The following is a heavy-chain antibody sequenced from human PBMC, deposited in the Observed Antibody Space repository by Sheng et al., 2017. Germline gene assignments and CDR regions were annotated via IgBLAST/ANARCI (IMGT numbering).Heavy chain of an antibody. CDR1: GGSISSSGSY. CDR3: ARVVRLAVGLYHFDY. D-gene: IGHD6-19*01. J-gene: IGHJ4*02. V-gene: IGHV4-39*07. Sequence: QLQLQESGPGLVKDSETLSLTCIVSGGSISSSGSYWGWIRQPPGKGLEWIGTIYYGGNTYYNPSLRGRVTITVDTSKSQFSLKLTSVTAADTAFYYCARVVRLAVGLYHFDYWAREPWSPSPQ. CDR2: IYYGGNT.